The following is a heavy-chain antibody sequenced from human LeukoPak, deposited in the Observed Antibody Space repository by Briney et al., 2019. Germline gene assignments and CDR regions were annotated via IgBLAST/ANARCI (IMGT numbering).Heavy chain of an antibody. V-gene: IGHV3-23*01. CDR2: STGGGVSK. Sequence: GGSLRLSCAASGFTFISYAMSWLRQAPGKGLGSTSASTGGGVSKRFAHSLKRWFPISRDTAKNTLYLQMHSLRAEDTAVYYCAKAPLGGSGWYWGQGTLVTVSS. CDR1: GFTFISYA. D-gene: IGHD3-10*01. CDR3: AKAPLGGSGWY. J-gene: IGHJ4*02.